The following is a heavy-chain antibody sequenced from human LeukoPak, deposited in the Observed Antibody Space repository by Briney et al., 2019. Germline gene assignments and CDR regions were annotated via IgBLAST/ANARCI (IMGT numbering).Heavy chain of an antibody. CDR1: GYTFTAYY. D-gene: IGHD1-14*01. Sequence: ASVKVSCKASGYTFTAYYIHWVRQAPGQGLEWMGRINPNSGDTNYAQKFQGRVTMTRDTSISTAYMELSRLRSGDTAVYYCARVSSPLQYNWFDPWGQGTLVAVSS. CDR2: INPNSGDT. J-gene: IGHJ5*02. CDR3: ARVSSPLQYNWFDP. V-gene: IGHV1-2*06.